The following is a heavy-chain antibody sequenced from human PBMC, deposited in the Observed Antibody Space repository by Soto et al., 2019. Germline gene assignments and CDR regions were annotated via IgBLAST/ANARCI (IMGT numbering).Heavy chain of an antibody. V-gene: IGHV1-69*01. CDR3: AIGDRSSWIGNH. J-gene: IGHJ4*02. D-gene: IGHD6-6*01. Sequence: QVHLVQSGAEVTKAGSSVKVSCKASGGTFSSHAFSWVRQAPGQGLEWVGGIIPIFETANYAQEFQGRVTISADESTNTVILKLNNLRSDDTAIYFCAIGDRSSWIGNHWGPGTQVTVS. CDR1: GGTFSSHA. CDR2: IIPIFETA.